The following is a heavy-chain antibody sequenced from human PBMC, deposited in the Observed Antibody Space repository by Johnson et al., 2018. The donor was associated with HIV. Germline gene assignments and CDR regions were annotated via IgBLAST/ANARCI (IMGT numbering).Heavy chain of an antibody. V-gene: IGHV3-30*04. Sequence: QVQLVESGGDVVQPGRSLRLSCAASGFTSSTSVLHWVSQAPGKGLEWVSVISHDASHIFYADSVTGRFTISKDDSKNTVYLQMNSLRAEDTAVYYCARKGPTSGRADAFDLWGQGTMVTVSS. CDR2: ISHDASHI. CDR1: GFTSSTSV. CDR3: ARKGPTSGRADAFDL. J-gene: IGHJ3*01.